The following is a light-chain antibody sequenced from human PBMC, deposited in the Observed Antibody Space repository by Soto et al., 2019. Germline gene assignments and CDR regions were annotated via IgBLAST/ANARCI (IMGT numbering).Light chain of an antibody. V-gene: IGKV1-39*01. Sequence: DIQMTQSPSSLSASVGDRVTITCRASQSISRYLNWYQQKPGKAPKLLIDAASSLQSGVPSRFSGSGSGTDFTLTITSLQAEDFATYYCQQSYSTPRTFGPGTKVDIK. J-gene: IGKJ3*01. CDR2: AAS. CDR1: QSISRY. CDR3: QQSYSTPRT.